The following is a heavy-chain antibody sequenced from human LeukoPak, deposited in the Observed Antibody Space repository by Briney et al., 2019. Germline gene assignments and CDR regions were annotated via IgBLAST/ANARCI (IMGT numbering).Heavy chain of an antibody. Sequence: PGGSLRLSCAASGFTFSSYWMSWVRQAPGKGLEWVANIKQDGSEKYYVDSVKGRFTISRDNAKNSLYLQVNSLRVEDTAVYYCAKDRGVISDYWGQGTLVTVSS. CDR2: IKQDGSEK. D-gene: IGHD3-10*01. CDR3: AKDRGVISDY. V-gene: IGHV3-7*03. J-gene: IGHJ4*02. CDR1: GFTFSSYW.